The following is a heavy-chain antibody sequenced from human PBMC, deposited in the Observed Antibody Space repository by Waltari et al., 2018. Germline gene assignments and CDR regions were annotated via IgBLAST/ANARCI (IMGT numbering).Heavy chain of an antibody. V-gene: IGHV3-15*01. CDR2: IKSQNDGGTT. Sequence: VQMVVSRGGSVMPGASLRLSCIGSGVGFYSALLTWVRQAPGKGLEWVGRIKSQNDGGTTDFAAAVRGRFSISRDDSQNMVFLQMNSLRVEDTALYYCTTLDAPWGGWGHGTLVTVSS. CDR1: GVGFYSAL. CDR3: TTLDAPWGG. J-gene: IGHJ4*01. D-gene: IGHD7-27*01.